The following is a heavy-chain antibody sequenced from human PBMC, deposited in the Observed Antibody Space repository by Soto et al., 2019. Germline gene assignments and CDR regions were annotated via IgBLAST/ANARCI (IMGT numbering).Heavy chain of an antibody. J-gene: IGHJ4*02. D-gene: IGHD3-10*01. CDR2: IYYSGST. V-gene: IGHV4-59*01. CDR3: ARSGKFRVNDY. Sequence: SETLSLTCTVSGGSISSYYWSWIRQPPGKGLEWIGYIYYSGSTNYNPSLKSRVTISVDTSKNQFSLKLSSVTAADTAVYYCARSGKFRVNDYWGQGTRVTVPS. CDR1: GGSISSYY.